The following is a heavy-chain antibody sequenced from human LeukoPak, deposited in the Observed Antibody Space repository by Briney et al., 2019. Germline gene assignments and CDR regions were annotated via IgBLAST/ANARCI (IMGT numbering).Heavy chain of an antibody. CDR1: GFTFGSYG. CDR3: ARALVIDY. V-gene: IGHV3-30*02. CDR2: IRYDASDK. J-gene: IGHJ4*02. D-gene: IGHD2-21*01. Sequence: GGTLRLSCAASGFTFGSYGMHWVRQAPGKGLEWVAFIRYDASDKYYADSVKGRFTISRDNAKNSLYLQLNSLRAEDTAVYYCARALVIDYWGQGTLVTVSS.